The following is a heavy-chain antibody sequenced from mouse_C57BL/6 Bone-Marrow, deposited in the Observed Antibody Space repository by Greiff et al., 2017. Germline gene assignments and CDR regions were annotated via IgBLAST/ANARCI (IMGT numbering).Heavy chain of an antibody. J-gene: IGHJ3*01. CDR1: GYTFTSYW. Sequence: QVQLQQPGAELVRPGTSVKLSCKASGYTFTSYWMHWVKQRPGQGLEWIGVIDPSDSYTNYNQKFKGKATLTVDTSSSTAYMQLSSLTSEDSAVYYCARDYDCYYGIAYWGQGTLVTVSA. V-gene: IGHV1-59*01. CDR2: IDPSDSYT. CDR3: ARDYDCYYGIAY. D-gene: IGHD2-3*01.